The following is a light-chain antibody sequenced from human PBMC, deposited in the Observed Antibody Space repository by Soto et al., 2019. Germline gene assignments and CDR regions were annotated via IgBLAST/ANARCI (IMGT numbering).Light chain of an antibody. V-gene: IGKV3-15*01. CDR1: QSVSSN. CDR2: GAS. CDR3: QQYNNWPVT. Sequence: EIVMTQSPATLSVSPGERATLSCRASQSVSSNLAWYQQKPGQAPRLLIYGASTRATGIPARFSGSGSGTELTLTIGSLQSEDFAVYYCQQYNNWPVTFGQGTKVDIK. J-gene: IGKJ1*01.